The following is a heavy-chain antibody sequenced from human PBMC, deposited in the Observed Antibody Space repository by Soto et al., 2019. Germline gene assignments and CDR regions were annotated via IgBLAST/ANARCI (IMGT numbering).Heavy chain of an antibody. CDR1: GGSICSGGYS. D-gene: IGHD5-18*01. J-gene: IGHJ4*02. CDR3: ARRGYSYGSYNFDY. V-gene: IGHV4-30-2*01. CDR2: MYHSGST. Sequence: SETLSLTCAVSGGSICSGGYSWSWIRQPPGKGLEWIGYMYHSGSTYYNPSLKSRVTISIDRSKNQFSLKLSSVTAADTAVYYCARRGYSYGSYNFDYWGQGTLVTVSS.